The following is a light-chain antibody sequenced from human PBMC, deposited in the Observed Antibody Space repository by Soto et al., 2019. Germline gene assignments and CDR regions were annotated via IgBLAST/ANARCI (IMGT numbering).Light chain of an antibody. CDR2: LSS. CDR1: QSLLRNGYNY. Sequence: DLVMTQSPLSLPVTPGEPASISCRSSQSLLRNGYNYLDWYVQKPGQSPHLVMYLSSTRAPGVPDRFSGSGSGTDFTLKISRVEAEDVGVYYCMQALETSYSFGQGTKLEIK. CDR3: MQALETSYS. J-gene: IGKJ2*01. V-gene: IGKV2-28*01.